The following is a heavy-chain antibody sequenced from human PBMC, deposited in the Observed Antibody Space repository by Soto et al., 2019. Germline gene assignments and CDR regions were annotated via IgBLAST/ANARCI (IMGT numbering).Heavy chain of an antibody. V-gene: IGHV1-69*01. CDR3: ARDWGSSFGYGHYAAVPNNSGMHV. CDR2: IIPIFGTA. J-gene: IGHJ6*01. Sequence: QVHLVQSGAEVKKPGSSVKVSCKASGGTFSSYAISWVRQSPGQGLEWMGGIIPIFGTANYAQKFQVRVTITADESTSTAYTELSRLRSADRAVYYCARDWGSSFGYGHYAAVPNNSGMHVWGQGTTVTLSS. CDR1: GGTFSSYA. D-gene: IGHD4-17*01.